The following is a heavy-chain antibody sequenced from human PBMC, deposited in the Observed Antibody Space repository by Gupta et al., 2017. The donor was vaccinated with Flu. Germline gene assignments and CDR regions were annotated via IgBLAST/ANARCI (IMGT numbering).Heavy chain of an antibody. CDR2: IRGSGGST. CDR1: GFTFSSYA. J-gene: IGHJ4*02. Sequence: EVQLLESGGGLVQLGGSLRLSCAAFGFTFSSYALSWVRQAPGQGLEWVSAIRGSGGSTYYADSVKGRFTNSRDNSKNTLYMQMNSLRAEDTAGYYCAKVSQPGIAVAGTALGFDYWGQGSRVTVSS. CDR3: AKVSQPGIAVAGTALGFDY. D-gene: IGHD6-19*01. V-gene: IGHV3-23*01.